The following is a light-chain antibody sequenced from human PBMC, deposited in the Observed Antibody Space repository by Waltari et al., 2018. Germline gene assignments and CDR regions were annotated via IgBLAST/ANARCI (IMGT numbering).Light chain of an antibody. V-gene: IGKV2-28*01. CDR1: QSLLYSNGYTY. J-gene: IGKJ5*01. CDR2: LGS. CDR3: MQGLQGPPT. Sequence: DIVMPQSPLSLPVTPGEPAAISCRSSQSLLYSNGYTYLDWYVQKTGQSQQLLIYLGSNRASGVPDRFSGSGSGTDFTLTISRVEAEDVGVYYCMQGLQGPPTFGQGTRLEIK.